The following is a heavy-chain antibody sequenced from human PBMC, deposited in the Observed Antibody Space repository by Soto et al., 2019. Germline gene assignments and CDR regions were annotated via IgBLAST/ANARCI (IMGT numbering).Heavy chain of an antibody. V-gene: IGHV3-23*01. CDR2: ISGSGGST. Sequence: EVQLLESGGGLVQPGGSLRLSCAASGFTFSSYDMSWVRQAPGKGLEWVSAISGSGGSTYYADSVKGRFTISRDNSKNTLYLQMNSLRAEDTAVYYCAKDAIVVVPAAITTGYYYYMDVWGKGTTVTVSS. D-gene: IGHD2-2*01. CDR3: AKDAIVVVPAAITTGYYYYMDV. CDR1: GFTFSSYD. J-gene: IGHJ6*03.